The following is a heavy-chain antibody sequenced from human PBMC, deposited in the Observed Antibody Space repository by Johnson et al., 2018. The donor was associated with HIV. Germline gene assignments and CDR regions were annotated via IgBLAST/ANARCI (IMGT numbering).Heavy chain of an antibody. Sequence: QVQVVESGGGVVQPGGSLRLSCAASGFSFSSYGMHWVRQAPGKGLEWVAFMRYDGTNQYYAESVKGRFTISRDNSKNTLYLHRNSLRPEDAAVYYCARGRGELLGGAFDIWGQGTMVTVSS. CDR1: GFSFSSYG. D-gene: IGHD1-26*01. CDR2: MRYDGTNQ. V-gene: IGHV3-30*02. CDR3: ARGRGELLGGAFDI. J-gene: IGHJ3*02.